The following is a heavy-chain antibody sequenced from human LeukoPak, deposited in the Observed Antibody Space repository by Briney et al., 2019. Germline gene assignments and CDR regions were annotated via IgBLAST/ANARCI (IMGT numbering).Heavy chain of an antibody. CDR3: ARLPRSLNYYGSGSYFDY. CDR1: GGSISSYY. D-gene: IGHD3-10*01. J-gene: IGHJ4*02. Sequence: SETLSLTCTVSGGSISSYYWSWIRQPPGKGLEWLGYIYYSGSTNYNPSLKSRVTISVDTSKNQFSLKLSSVTAADTAVYYCARLPRSLNYYGSGSYFDYWGQGTLVTVSS. V-gene: IGHV4-59*08. CDR2: IYYSGST.